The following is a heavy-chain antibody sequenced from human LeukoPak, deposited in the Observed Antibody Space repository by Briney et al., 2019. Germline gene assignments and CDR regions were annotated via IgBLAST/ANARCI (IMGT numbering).Heavy chain of an antibody. CDR3: ARDLGNMIHDAFDI. J-gene: IGHJ3*02. CDR1: GGSISSYY. CDR2: IYYSGST. D-gene: IGHD3-16*01. V-gene: IGHV4-59*01. Sequence: SETLSPTCTVSGGSISSYYWSWIRQPPGKGLEWIGYIYYSGSTNYNPSLKSRDTISVDTSKNQFSLKLSSVTAADTAVYYCARDLGNMIHDAFDIWGQGTMVTVSS.